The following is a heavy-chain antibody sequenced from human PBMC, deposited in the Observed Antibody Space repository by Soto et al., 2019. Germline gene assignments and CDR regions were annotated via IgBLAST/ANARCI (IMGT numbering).Heavy chain of an antibody. D-gene: IGHD2-21*02. CDR2: VNPSGGHT. Sequence: QVQLVQSGAEVKKPGASVKVSCKASGDTFTDYYIHWVRQAPGQGLEWMGTVNPSGGHTTYAQHFLGRMPRTRDTSTSTLYMELTSLTSEDTAVYYCAGGGHVVVVTAALDYWGQGTLVTVSS. CDR1: GDTFTDYY. V-gene: IGHV1-46*01. J-gene: IGHJ4*02. CDR3: AGGGHVVVVTAALDY.